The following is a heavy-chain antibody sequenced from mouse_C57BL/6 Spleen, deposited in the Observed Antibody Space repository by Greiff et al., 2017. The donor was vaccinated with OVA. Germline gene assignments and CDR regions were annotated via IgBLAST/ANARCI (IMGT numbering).Heavy chain of an antibody. V-gene: IGHV1-15*01. D-gene: IGHD1-1*01. CDR3: TRWYYYGSSPYAMDY. J-gene: IGHJ4*01. CDR2: IDPETGGT. Sequence: VQLQQSGAELVRPGASVTLSCKASGYTFTDYEMHWVKQTPVHGLEWIGAIDPETGGTAYNQKFKGKAILTADKSSSTAYMELRSLTSEDSAVYYCTRWYYYGSSPYAMDYWGQGTSVTVSS. CDR1: GYTFTDYE.